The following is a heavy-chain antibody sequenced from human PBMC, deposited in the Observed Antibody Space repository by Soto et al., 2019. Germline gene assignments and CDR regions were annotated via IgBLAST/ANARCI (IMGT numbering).Heavy chain of an antibody. J-gene: IGHJ4*02. CDR1: GFSLSTSGMC. V-gene: IGHV2-70*17. CDR3: ARAVSSSDRYYFDY. Sequence: SGPTLVNPTQTLTLTCTFSGFSLSTSGMCVSWIRQPPGKALEWLARIDWDEDKFYCRSLKTRLTSSKDTSKNQVVLTMTNMDPLDTATYYYARAVSSSDRYYFDYWGKETLVTVSS. D-gene: IGHD6-19*01. CDR2: IDWDEDK.